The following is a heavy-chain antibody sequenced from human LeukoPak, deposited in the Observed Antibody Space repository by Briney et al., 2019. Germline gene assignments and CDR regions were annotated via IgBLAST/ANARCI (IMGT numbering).Heavy chain of an antibody. CDR3: ARKAYSYGYALDS. J-gene: IGHJ4*02. D-gene: IGHD5-18*01. Sequence: SDTLSLTCTVSGGSISSSSYYWGWIRQPPGKGLEWIGSIYYSGSTYYNPSLKSRVTISVDTSKNQFSLKLSSVTAADTAVYYCARKAYSYGYALDSWGQGTLVTVSS. CDR1: GGSISSSSYY. V-gene: IGHV4-39*01. CDR2: IYYSGST.